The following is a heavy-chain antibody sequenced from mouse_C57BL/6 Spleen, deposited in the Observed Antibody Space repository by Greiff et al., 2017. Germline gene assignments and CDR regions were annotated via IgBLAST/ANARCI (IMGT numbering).Heavy chain of an antibody. D-gene: IGHD1-1*01. J-gene: IGHJ3*01. CDR2: IDPEDGET. CDR3: ARSGTTVVPFAY. Sequence: EVQLVESGAELVKPGASVKLSCTASGFNIKDYYMHWVKQRTEQGLEWIGRIDPEDGETKYAPKFQGKATITADTSSNTAYLQLSSLTSEDPAVYYCARSGTTVVPFAYWGQGTLVTVSA. V-gene: IGHV14-2*01. CDR1: GFNIKDYY.